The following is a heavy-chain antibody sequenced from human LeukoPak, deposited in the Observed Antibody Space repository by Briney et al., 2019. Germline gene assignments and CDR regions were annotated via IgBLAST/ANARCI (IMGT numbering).Heavy chain of an antibody. CDR2: IIPIFGTA. Sequence: GASVKVSCKASGGTFSSYAISWVRQAPGQGLEWMGGIIPIFGTANYAQKFQGRVTITADKSTSTAYMELSSLRSEDTAVYYCARGSSGCYYFDYWGQGTLVTVSS. CDR1: GGTFSSYA. V-gene: IGHV1-69*06. J-gene: IGHJ4*02. CDR3: ARGSSGCYYFDY. D-gene: IGHD6-19*01.